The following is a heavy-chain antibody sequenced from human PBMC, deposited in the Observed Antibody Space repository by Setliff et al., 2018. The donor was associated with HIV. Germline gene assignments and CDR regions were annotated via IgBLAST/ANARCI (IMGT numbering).Heavy chain of an antibody. Sequence: RASVKVSCKASGYTFSHNTIHWVRQAPGKRLEWMGWINVGNGNTKYSQRFQGRVTITRDTSASAAYMQLNSLRSEDTAVYYCARQFSSSWYVFDYWGQGALVTV. V-gene: IGHV1-3*01. J-gene: IGHJ4*01. CDR1: GYTFSHNT. D-gene: IGHD6-13*01. CDR3: ARQFSSSWYVFDY. CDR2: INVGNGNT.